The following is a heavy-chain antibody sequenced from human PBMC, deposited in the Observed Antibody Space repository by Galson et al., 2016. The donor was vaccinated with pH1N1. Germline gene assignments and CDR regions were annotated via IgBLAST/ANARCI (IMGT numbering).Heavy chain of an antibody. CDR3: ARAIFAAVAV. CDR1: GFTFSNYW. J-gene: IGHJ4*02. D-gene: IGHD3-9*01. Sequence: SLRLSCAASGFTFSNYWMSWVRQAPGKGLEWVANINQTGSVQYYVASVKGRFTISRDNAKNSLYLQMNSLTAEDTAVYYCARAIFAAVAVWGQGTLVTVSS. CDR2: INQTGSVQ. V-gene: IGHV3-7*03.